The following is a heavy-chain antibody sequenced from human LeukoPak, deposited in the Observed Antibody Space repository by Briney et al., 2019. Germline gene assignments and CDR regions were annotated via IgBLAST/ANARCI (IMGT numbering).Heavy chain of an antibody. J-gene: IGHJ4*02. D-gene: IGHD6-13*01. V-gene: IGHV4-61*01. Sequence: PSETLSLTCTVSGGSVSSGSYYWSWLRQPPGKGLEWIGYIDYSGSTNYNPSLKSRVTISVDTSKNQFSLKLSSVTAADTAVYYCARARVYSSTWSEFDYWGQGTLVTVSS. CDR2: IDYSGST. CDR1: GGSVSSGSYY. CDR3: ARARVYSSTWSEFDY.